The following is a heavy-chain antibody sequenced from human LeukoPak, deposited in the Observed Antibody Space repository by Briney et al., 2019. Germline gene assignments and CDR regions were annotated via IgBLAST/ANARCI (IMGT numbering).Heavy chain of an antibody. CDR1: GGSISSSSYY. Sequence: SETLSLTCTVSGGSISSSSYYWGWIRQPPGKGLEWIGSIYYSGSTYYNPSLKSRVTISVDTSKNQFSLKLSSVTAADTAVYYCIGGATTGVDYWGQGTLVTVSS. J-gene: IGHJ4*02. D-gene: IGHD1-26*01. CDR2: IYYSGST. CDR3: IGGATTGVDY. V-gene: IGHV4-39*01.